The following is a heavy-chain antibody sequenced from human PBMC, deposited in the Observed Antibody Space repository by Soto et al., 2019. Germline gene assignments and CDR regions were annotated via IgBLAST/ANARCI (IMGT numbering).Heavy chain of an antibody. V-gene: IGHV1-18*01. CDR3: ARDLYYSSGRYFDHDAFDI. CDR1: GYNFTSYG. D-gene: IGHD6-19*01. Sequence: QAQLVQSGADVKKPGASVKVSCKASGYNFTSYGISWVRQAPGQGLEWMGWISPHNDRTKYVRRFQDRVTMTTETPTSTVYMELGSLRSDDTAVYYCARDLYYSSGRYFDHDAFDIWGQGTVVTVSS. J-gene: IGHJ3*02. CDR2: ISPHNDRT.